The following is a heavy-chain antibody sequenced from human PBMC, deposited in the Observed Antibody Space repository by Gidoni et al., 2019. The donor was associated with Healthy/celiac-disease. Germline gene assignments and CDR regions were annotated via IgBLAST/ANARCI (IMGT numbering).Heavy chain of an antibody. CDR3: ARGVSLPPDY. CDR1: GGTISSYY. D-gene: IGHD3-16*02. Sequence: QVQLKESGTGLVEPSETRSRTCTVSGGTISSYYWSWIRQPPGKGPEWIGYSYYSGSTNYNPSRKSRVTISVDTSKNQFSLKLISVTAADPAVYYCARGVSLPPDYWGQGTLVTVSS. CDR2: SYYSGST. J-gene: IGHJ4*02. V-gene: IGHV4-59*01.